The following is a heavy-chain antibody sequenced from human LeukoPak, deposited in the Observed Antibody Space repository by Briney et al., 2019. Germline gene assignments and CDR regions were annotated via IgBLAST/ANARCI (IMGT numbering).Heavy chain of an antibody. CDR1: GGSISSYY. J-gene: IGHJ5*02. CDR3: ARHIFRSSSNWFDP. D-gene: IGHD6-6*01. V-gene: IGHV4-59*08. CDR2: IFHSGST. Sequence: SETLSLTCTVSGGSISSYYWSWIRQPPGKGLEWIGSIFHSGSTYYNPSLKSRVTISVDTSKNQFSLKLSSVTATDTAVYYCARHIFRSSSNWFDPWGQGTLVTVSS.